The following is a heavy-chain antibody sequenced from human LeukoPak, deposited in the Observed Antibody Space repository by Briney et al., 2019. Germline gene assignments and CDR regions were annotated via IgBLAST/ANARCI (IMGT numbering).Heavy chain of an antibody. CDR3: ARAPVLRYLDWLLDFDY. CDR1: GYTFTSYG. V-gene: IGHV1-18*01. D-gene: IGHD3-9*01. CDR2: ISAYNGNT. Sequence: ASVKVSCKASGYTFTSYGISWVRQAPGQGLEWMGWISAYNGNTNYAQKLQGRVTMTTDTSTSTAYMELRSLRSDDTAVYYCARAPVLRYLDWLLDFDYWRQGTLVTVSP. J-gene: IGHJ4*02.